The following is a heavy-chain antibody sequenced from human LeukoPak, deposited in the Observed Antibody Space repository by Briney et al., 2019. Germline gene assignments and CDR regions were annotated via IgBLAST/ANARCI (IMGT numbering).Heavy chain of an antibody. D-gene: IGHD2-2*01. Sequence: GGSLRLSCAASGFTLSSYNMNWVRQAPGKGLEWVSYIGTTNTIYYADSVRGRFTISRDNAENSVFLQMNSLRAEDTAVYYRARATLSRVSLLDYWGQGSLVTVSS. CDR3: ARATLSRVSLLDY. V-gene: IGHV3-48*01. CDR1: GFTLSSYN. CDR2: IGTTNTI. J-gene: IGHJ4*02.